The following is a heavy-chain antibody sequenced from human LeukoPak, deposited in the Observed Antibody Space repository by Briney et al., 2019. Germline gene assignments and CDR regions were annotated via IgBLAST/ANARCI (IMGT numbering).Heavy chain of an antibody. J-gene: IGHJ4*02. CDR2: IVVGSGNT. V-gene: IGHV1-58*02. CDR1: GFTFTTSA. CDR3: AAGGRYYYGFDY. Sequence: ASVKVSCKPSGFTFTTSAMQWVRQARGQRLEWTGWIVVGSGNTNYAQKFQERVTISRDVSTSTAYMELSSLRSEDTAVYYCAAGGRYYYGFDYWGQGTLVTVSS. D-gene: IGHD3-10*01.